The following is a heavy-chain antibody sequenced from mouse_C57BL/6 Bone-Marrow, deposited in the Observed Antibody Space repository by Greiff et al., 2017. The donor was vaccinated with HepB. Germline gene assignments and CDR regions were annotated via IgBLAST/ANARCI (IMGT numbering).Heavy chain of an antibody. CDR1: GYAFSSYW. Sequence: VQQSGAELVKPGASVKISCKASGYAFSSYWMNWVKQRPGKGLEWIGQIYPGDGDTNYNGKFKGKATLTADKSSSTAYMQLSSLTSEDSAVYFCARSETTAQATWFAYWGQGTLVTVSA. V-gene: IGHV1-80*01. J-gene: IGHJ3*01. CDR3: ARSETTAQATWFAY. D-gene: IGHD3-2*02. CDR2: IYPGDGDT.